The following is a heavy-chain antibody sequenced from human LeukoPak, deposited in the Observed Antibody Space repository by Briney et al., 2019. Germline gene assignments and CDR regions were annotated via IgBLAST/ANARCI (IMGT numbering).Heavy chain of an antibody. V-gene: IGHV3-48*03. CDR2: ISSSGSTI. CDR1: GFTFSSYE. D-gene: IGHD5-18*01. CDR3: ARATEGYSYGWVY. Sequence: GGSLRLSCAASGFTFSSYEMNWVRQAPGKGLEWVSYISSSGSTIYYADSVKGRFTISRDNAKNSLYLQMNSLRAEDTAVYYCARATEGYSYGWVYWGQGTLVTVSS. J-gene: IGHJ4*02.